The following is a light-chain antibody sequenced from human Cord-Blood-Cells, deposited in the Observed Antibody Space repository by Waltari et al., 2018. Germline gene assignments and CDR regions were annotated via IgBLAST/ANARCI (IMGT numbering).Light chain of an antibody. CDR1: XSVLYSSNNKNY. CDR3: QQYYSTPRT. CDR2: WAS. V-gene: IGKV4-1*01. J-gene: IGKJ1*01. Sequence: DIVMTQSPDSLAVSLGERXTXXCXXXXSVLYSSNNKNYLAWYQQKPGQPPKLLIYWASTRESGVPDRFSGSGSGTDFTLTISSLQAEDVAVYYCQQYYSTPRTFGQGTKVEIK.